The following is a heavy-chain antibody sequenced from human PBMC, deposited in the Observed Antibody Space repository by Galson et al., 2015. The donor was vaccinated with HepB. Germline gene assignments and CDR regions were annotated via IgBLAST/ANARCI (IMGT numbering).Heavy chain of an antibody. CDR3: ARDGVAWGLGAFDI. V-gene: IGHV3-21*01. Sequence: SLRLSCAASGFTFSSYSMNWVRQAPGKGLEWVSSISSSSSYIYYADSVKGRFTISRDNAKNSLYLQMNSLRAEDTAVYYCARDGVAWGLGAFDIWGQGTMVTVSS. CDR1: GFTFSSYS. CDR2: ISSSSSYI. J-gene: IGHJ3*02. D-gene: IGHD3-3*01.